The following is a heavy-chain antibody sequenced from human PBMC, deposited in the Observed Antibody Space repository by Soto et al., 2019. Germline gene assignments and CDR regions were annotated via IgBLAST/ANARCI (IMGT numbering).Heavy chain of an antibody. Sequence: GGSLRLSCAASGFTFSSYAMSWVRQAPGKGLEWVSAISGSGGSTYYADSVKGRFTIPRDNSKNTLYLQMNSLRAEDTAVYYCAETGRAVATTFDYWGQGTLVTVSS. J-gene: IGHJ4*02. V-gene: IGHV3-23*01. CDR2: ISGSGGST. D-gene: IGHD5-12*01. CDR1: GFTFSSYA. CDR3: AETGRAVATTFDY.